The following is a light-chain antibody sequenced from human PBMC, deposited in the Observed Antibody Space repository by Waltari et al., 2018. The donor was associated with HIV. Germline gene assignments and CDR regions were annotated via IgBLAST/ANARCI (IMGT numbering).Light chain of an antibody. CDR1: RGISRY. CDR3: QYLDSYPL. J-gene: IGKJ4*01. Sequence: DIQLTQSPSFLSASVGDRVTITCRASRGISRYLAWHQHKPGEAPRLLIYAAPTLQSGVPSRFSGSASVTEFTLTISSLQPEDFATYYCQYLDSYPLFGGGTKVEVK. V-gene: IGKV1-9*01. CDR2: AAP.